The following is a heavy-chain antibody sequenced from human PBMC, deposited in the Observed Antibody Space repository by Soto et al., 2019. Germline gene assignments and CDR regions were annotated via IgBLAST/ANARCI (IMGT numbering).Heavy chain of an antibody. Sequence: SETLSLTCAVSSGSISISNCWSWVRQPPGRGLEWIGEIYHSGSTNYNPSLKSRVTISVDKSKNQFSLKLSSVTAADTAVYYCARRSSYDILPGYWTNANWFEPWGQGTLVTVS. CDR1: SGSISISNC. J-gene: IGHJ5*02. CDR3: ARRSSYDILPGYWTNANWFEP. D-gene: IGHD3-9*01. V-gene: IGHV4-4*02. CDR2: IYHSGST.